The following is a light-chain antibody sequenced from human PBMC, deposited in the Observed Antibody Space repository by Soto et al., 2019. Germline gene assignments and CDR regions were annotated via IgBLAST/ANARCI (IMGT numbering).Light chain of an antibody. CDR1: QTISSW. CDR2: KAS. CDR3: QHYNNYLLT. J-gene: IGKJ4*01. Sequence: IQMTQSPSTLPESVGDRAIIPCLASQTISSWFAWYQQKAGKAPKLLIYKASSLESGIPSRSGGGVSGIEFTLTISSPEPDDFATYYCQHYNNYLLTFGGGTKVDIK. V-gene: IGKV1-5*03.